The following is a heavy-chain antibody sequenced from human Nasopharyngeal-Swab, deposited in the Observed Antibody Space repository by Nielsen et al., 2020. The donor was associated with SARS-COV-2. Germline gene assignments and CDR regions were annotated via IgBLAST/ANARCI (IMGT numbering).Heavy chain of an antibody. D-gene: IGHD6-19*01. CDR3: TTYTTSGWS. CDR2: IKSKTDGGTT. V-gene: IGHV3-15*01. Sequence: GGSLRLSCAASGFTFSSYAMSWVRQAPGKGLEWVGRIKSKTDGGTTDDAAPVKGRFIISRDDSQDTLYLQMNSLRTDDTALYYCTTYTTSGWSWGQGTLVTVSS. CDR1: GFTFSSYA. J-gene: IGHJ5*02.